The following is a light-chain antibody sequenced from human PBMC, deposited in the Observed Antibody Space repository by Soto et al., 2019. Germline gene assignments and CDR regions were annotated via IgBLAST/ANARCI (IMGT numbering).Light chain of an antibody. CDR2: EVS. CDR3: SSYTSSSFLVV. Sequence: QSALTQPASVSGSPGQSITLSCTGTSSDVGGYNYVSWYQQYPGKAPKLMIYEVSNRPSGVSNRFSGSKSGNTASLTISGLQAEDEADYYCSSYTSSSFLVVFGGGTKVTVL. V-gene: IGLV2-14*01. CDR1: SSDVGGYNY. J-gene: IGLJ2*01.